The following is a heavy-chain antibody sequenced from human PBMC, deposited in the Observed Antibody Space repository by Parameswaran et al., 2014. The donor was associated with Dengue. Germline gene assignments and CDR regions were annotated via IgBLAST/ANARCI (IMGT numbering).Heavy chain of an antibody. CDR3: ARTTSGGNSDY. D-gene: IGHD4-23*01. J-gene: IGHJ4*02. V-gene: IGHV2-70*01. Sequence: RWIRQPPGKALEWLALIDWDDDKYYSTSLKTRLTISKDTSKNQVVLTMTNMDPVDTATYYCARTTSGGNSDYWGQGTLVTVSS. CDR2: IDWDDDK.